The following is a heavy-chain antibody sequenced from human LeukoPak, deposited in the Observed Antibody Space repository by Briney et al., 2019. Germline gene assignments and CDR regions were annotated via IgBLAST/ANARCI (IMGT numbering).Heavy chain of an antibody. CDR2: ISGTGGST. D-gene: IGHD6-19*01. Sequence: GGSLRLSCAASGFTFSNYAMSWVRQAPGKGLEWVSAISGTGGSTYYADSVKGRFTISRDNSKNTLSLQMNSLRAEDTAVYYCAKLSAYIAVAGTVDYWGQGTLVTVSS. CDR1: GFTFSNYA. CDR3: AKLSAYIAVAGTVDY. V-gene: IGHV3-23*01. J-gene: IGHJ4*02.